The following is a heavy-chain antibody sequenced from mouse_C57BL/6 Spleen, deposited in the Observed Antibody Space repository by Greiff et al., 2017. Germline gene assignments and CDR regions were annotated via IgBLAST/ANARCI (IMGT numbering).Heavy chain of an antibody. CDR1: GYAFSSYW. D-gene: IGHD1-1*01. CDR2: IYPGDGDT. V-gene: IGHV1-80*01. J-gene: IGHJ4*01. Sequence: VQLQQSGAELVKPGASVKISCKASGYAFSSYWMNWVKQRPGKGLEWIGQIYPGDGDTNYNGKFKGKATLTADKSSSTAYMQLSSLTSEDSAVYFCARVTTVVEYAMDYWGQGTSVTVSS. CDR3: ARVTTVVEYAMDY.